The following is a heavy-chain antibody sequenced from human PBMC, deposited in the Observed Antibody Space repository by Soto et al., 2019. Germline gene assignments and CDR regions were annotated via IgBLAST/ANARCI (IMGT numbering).Heavy chain of an antibody. CDR2: ISSNGGST. D-gene: IGHD3-22*01. CDR1: GFTFSSYA. J-gene: IGHJ4*02. V-gene: IGHV3-64D*08. CDR3: VKEYYYDSSGYSVFDY. Sequence: PGGSLRLSCSASGFTFSSYAMHWVRQAPGKGLEYVSAISSNGGSTYYADSVKGRFTISRDNSKNTLYLQMSSLRAEDTAVYYCVKEYYYDSSGYSVFDYWGQGTLVTVSS.